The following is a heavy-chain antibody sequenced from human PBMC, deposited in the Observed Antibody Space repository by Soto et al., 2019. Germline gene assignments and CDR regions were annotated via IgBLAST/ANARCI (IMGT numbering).Heavy chain of an antibody. D-gene: IGHD7-27*01. CDR3: EALLTGGAHDAFDI. J-gene: IGHJ3*02. V-gene: IGHV1-58*02. Sequence: ASVTVSCKASGFTFTSSAMQWVRQARGQRLEWIGWIVVGRGYTNYAQKFQERVTITRDMSTSTAYMELSSLRSEDTAVYYCEALLTGGAHDAFDIWGQGTMVTVSS. CDR2: IVVGRGYT. CDR1: GFTFTSSA.